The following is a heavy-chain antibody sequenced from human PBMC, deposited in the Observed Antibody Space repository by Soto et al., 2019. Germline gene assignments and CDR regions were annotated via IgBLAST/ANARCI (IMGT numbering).Heavy chain of an antibody. CDR1: GYTFTSYA. D-gene: IGHD2-15*01. Sequence: ASVKVSCKASGYTFTSYAMHWVRQAPGQRLEWMGWINAGNGNTKYSQKFQGRVTITRDTSASTAYMELSSLRSEDTAVYYCARTRIQIYYYPGMDVWGQGTTVTVSS. V-gene: IGHV1-3*01. J-gene: IGHJ6*02. CDR3: ARTRIQIYYYPGMDV. CDR2: INAGNGNT.